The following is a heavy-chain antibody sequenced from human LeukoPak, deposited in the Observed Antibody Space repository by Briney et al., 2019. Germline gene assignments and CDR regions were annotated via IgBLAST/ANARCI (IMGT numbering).Heavy chain of an antibody. V-gene: IGHV3-30*04. J-gene: IGHJ4*02. CDR3: ARVSSYGDYGGAYDY. Sequence: PGRSLRLSCAASGFTFSSYAMHWVRQAPGKGLEWMAVISYDGSNKYYADSVKGRFTISRDNSKNTLYLQMNSLRAEDTAVYYCARVSSYGDYGGAYDYWGQGTLVTVSS. CDR2: ISYDGSNK. D-gene: IGHD4-17*01. CDR1: GFTFSSYA.